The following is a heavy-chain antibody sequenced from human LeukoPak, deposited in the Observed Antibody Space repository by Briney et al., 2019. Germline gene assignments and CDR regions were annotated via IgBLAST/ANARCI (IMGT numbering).Heavy chain of an antibody. CDR3: ARQALAYCGGDCSVGAFDI. CDR2: IKSKTDGGTT. Sequence: PGGSLRLSCAASGFTFSNAWMSWVRQAPGKGLEWVGRIKSKTDGGTTDYAAPVKGRFTISRDDSKNTLYLQMNSLRAEDTAVYYCARQALAYCGGDCSVGAFDIWGQGTMVTVSS. D-gene: IGHD2-21*02. CDR1: GFTFSNAW. J-gene: IGHJ3*02. V-gene: IGHV3-15*01.